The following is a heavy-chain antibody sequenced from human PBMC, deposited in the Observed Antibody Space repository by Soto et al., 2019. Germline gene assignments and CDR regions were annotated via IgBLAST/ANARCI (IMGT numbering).Heavy chain of an antibody. CDR2: TYYRSKWYN. D-gene: IGHD6-19*01. V-gene: IGHV6-1*01. Sequence: SQTLSLPCAISGDSVSSNSAAWNWIRQSPSRGLEWLGRTYYRSKWYNDYAVSVKSRITINPDTSKNQFSLQLNSVTPEDTAVYYCARGFRDAGYSSGWNWFDPWGQGTLVTVSS. J-gene: IGHJ5*02. CDR1: GDSVSSNSAA. CDR3: ARGFRDAGYSSGWNWFDP.